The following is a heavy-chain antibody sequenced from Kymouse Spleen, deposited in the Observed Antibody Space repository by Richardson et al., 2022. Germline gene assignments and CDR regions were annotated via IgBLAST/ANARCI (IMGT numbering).Heavy chain of an antibody. J-gene: IGHJ4*02. Sequence: QLQLQESGPGLVKPSETLSLTCTVSGGSISSSSYYWGWIRQPPGKGLEWIGSIYYSGSTYYNPSLKSRVTISVDTSKNQFSLKLSSVTAADTAVYYCARHEDYYDSSGYYSDYWGQGTLVTVSS. V-gene: IGHV4-39*01. CDR2: IYYSGST. CDR1: GGSISSSSYY. CDR3: ARHEDYYDSSGYYSDY. D-gene: IGHD3-22*01.